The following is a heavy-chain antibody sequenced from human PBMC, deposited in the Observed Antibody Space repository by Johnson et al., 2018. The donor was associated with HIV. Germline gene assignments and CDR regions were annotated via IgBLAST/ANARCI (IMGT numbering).Heavy chain of an antibody. D-gene: IGHD5-24*01. CDR1: GFTVSSNY. Sequence: VQLVESGGGLIQPGGSLRLSCAASGFTVSSNYMSWVRQAPGKGLEWVSVIYSGGSTYYSGSVKGRFAVSRENAKNSLSLQMNSLRAGDTAVYFCARGRDLSAFDIWGQGTMVTVSS. CDR3: ARGRDLSAFDI. J-gene: IGHJ3*02. CDR2: IYSGGST. V-gene: IGHV3-53*01.